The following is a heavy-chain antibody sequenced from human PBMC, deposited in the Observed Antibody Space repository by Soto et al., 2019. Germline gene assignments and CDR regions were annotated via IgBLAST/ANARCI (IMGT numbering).Heavy chain of an antibody. V-gene: IGHV4-59*01. J-gene: IGHJ6*02. CDR2: FHNSGNP. D-gene: IGHD3-22*01. CDR1: GGSISGYH. CDR3: AADCYYDSSGYYCYYGMDV. Sequence: SETLSLTCSISGGSISGYHWNWIRQTPGKGVEWIGYFHNSGNPKYSSSLKSRVTISVDMSEKQSSLKLTSVTAADTAVYWCAADCYYDSSGYYCYYGMDVWGQGATVT.